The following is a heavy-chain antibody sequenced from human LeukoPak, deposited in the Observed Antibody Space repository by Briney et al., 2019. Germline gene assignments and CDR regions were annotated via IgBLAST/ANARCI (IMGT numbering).Heavy chain of an antibody. CDR2: IYYSGST. V-gene: IGHV4-59*01. CDR1: GGSISSYY. CDR3: ARTGNGRKEPYYYYMDV. Sequence: PSETLSLTCTVSGGSISSYYWSWIRQPPGKGLEWIGYIYYSGSTNHNPSLKSRVTISVDTSKNQFSLKLSSVTAADTAVYYCARTGNGRKEPYYYYMDVWGKGTTVTVSS. D-gene: IGHD1-14*01. J-gene: IGHJ6*03.